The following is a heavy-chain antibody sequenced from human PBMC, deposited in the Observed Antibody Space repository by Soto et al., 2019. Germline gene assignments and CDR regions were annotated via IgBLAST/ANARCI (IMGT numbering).Heavy chain of an antibody. V-gene: IGHV3-7*03. Sequence: GGSLRLSCAGSGFTFSGYLMTWVRQPPGKGLEWVASVNQDGTQKFYVDSVKGRFTISRDNAKNSLFLQMISLRAEDTAVYYCARWESSDWYLGIWGQGT. CDR3: ARWESSDWYLGI. D-gene: IGHD6-19*01. J-gene: IGHJ4*02. CDR1: GFTFSGYL. CDR2: VNQDGTQK.